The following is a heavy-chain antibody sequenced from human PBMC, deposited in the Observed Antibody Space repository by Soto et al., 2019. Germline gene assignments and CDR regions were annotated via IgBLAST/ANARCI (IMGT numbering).Heavy chain of an antibody. CDR3: ARDCSGATCSFNY. CDR1: GYTFTSYG. V-gene: IGHV1-18*01. J-gene: IGHJ4*02. Sequence: QVQLVQSGADVKKPGASVKVSCKTSGYTFTSYGTSWVRQVPGQGLEWMGWISAYSGNINYAQKFEDRVTMTTDTSTSTAYMELRSLRSDDTAVYYCARDCSGATCSFNYWGQGTLVTVSS. CDR2: ISAYSGNI. D-gene: IGHD2-15*01.